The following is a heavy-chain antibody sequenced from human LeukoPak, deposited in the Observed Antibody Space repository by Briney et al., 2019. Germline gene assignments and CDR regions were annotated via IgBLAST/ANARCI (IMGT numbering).Heavy chain of an antibody. J-gene: IGHJ6*03. CDR1: GGSISSKSYY. Sequence: SETLSLTCTVSGGSISSKSYYWSWIRQPPGKGLEWIGEINHSGSTNYNPSLKSRVTISVDTSKNQFSLKLSSVTAADTAVYYCARGRDYYMDVWGKGTTVTVSS. CDR3: ARGRDYYMDV. V-gene: IGHV4-39*07. CDR2: INHSGST.